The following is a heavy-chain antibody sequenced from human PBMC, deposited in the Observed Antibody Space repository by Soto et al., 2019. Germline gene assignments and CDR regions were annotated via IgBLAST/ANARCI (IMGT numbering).Heavy chain of an antibody. Sequence: SVKVSCKASGGTFSSYAISWVRQAPGQGLEWMGGIIPIFGTANYAQKFQGRVTITADESTSTAYMELSSLRSEDTAVYYCARARRAILHVFDIWGQGTMVTVSS. CDR3: ARARRAILHVFDI. V-gene: IGHV1-69*13. J-gene: IGHJ3*02. CDR1: GGTFSSYA. D-gene: IGHD2-21*01. CDR2: IIPIFGTA.